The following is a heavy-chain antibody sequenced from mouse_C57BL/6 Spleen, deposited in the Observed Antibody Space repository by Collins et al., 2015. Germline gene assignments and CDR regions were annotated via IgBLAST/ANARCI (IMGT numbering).Heavy chain of an antibody. J-gene: IGHJ4*01. Sequence: EVQLVESGGGLVKPGGSLKLSCAASGFTFSSYAMSWVRQTPEKRLEWVATISSGGSYTYYPDSVKGRFTISRDNAKNTLYLQMSSLRSEDTAMYYCARHGEVRRTYAMDYWGQGTSVTVSS. D-gene: IGHD2-14*01. CDR1: GFTFSSYA. V-gene: IGHV5-9-3*01. CDR3: ARHGEVRRTYAMDY. CDR2: ISSGGSYT.